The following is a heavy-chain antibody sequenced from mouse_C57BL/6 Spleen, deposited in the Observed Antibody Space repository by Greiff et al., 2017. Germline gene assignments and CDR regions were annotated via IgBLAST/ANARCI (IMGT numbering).Heavy chain of an antibody. CDR2: ICSKSNNCAT. D-gene: IGHD4-1*01. V-gene: IGHV10-1*01. CDR1: GYSFTTYA. Sequence: EVQLVQSGAGLVQPKGSLKFSCAASGYSFTTYAMNWVRQAPGQGLEWVARICSKSNNCATYYADSVKDRFTISRDASESMLYLEINNLKTEDSAVYYCVRHAGRAMDYWGQGTSVTVSS. CDR3: VRHAGRAMDY. J-gene: IGHJ4*01.